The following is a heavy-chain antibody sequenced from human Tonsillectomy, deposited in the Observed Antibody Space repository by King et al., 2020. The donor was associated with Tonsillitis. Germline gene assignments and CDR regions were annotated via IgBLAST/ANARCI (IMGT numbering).Heavy chain of an antibody. CDR3: ARDVYLGYCSSASCEYWFDP. Sequence: VQLQESGPGLVKPSQTLSLTCTVSGGSISSGSYYWSWIRQPAGKGLEWIGRIYTSGSTNYSPSLKSRVTMSVDASKNQFSLKLSSVTAADTAVYYCARDVYLGYCSSASCEYWFDPWGQGTLVTVSS. D-gene: IGHD2-2*01. J-gene: IGHJ5*02. CDR2: IYTSGST. CDR1: GGSISSGSYY. V-gene: IGHV4-61*02.